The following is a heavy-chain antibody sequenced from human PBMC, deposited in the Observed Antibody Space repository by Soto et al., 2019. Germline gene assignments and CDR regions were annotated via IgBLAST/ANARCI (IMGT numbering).Heavy chain of an antibody. CDR2: IYYTGNT. V-gene: IGHV4-39*01. J-gene: IGHJ4*02. CDR1: GGSISSSSYY. Sequence: QLQLQESGPGLVKPSETLSLTCAVSGGSISSSSYYWGWIRQPPGKGLEWIGSIYYTGNTYYTPSLKSRVAISVDTSKNQFSLKLNSVTAADTAVYYCARRTVNIRTFYSGLKTHCFDYWGQGALVTVSS. CDR3: ARRTVNIRTFYSGLKTHCFDY. D-gene: IGHD6-19*01.